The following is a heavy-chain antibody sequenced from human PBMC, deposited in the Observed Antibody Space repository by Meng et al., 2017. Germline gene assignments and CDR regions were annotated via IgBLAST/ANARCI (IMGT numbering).Heavy chain of an antibody. J-gene: IGHJ1*01. Sequence: GGSLRLSCAASGFTFSSYEMNWVRQAPGKGLEWVSYISSSGSTIYYADSVKGRFTISRDNAKNSLYLQMNSLRAEDTAVYYCARVGSSSWYYGSAVAAEYFQHWGQGTLVTVSS. D-gene: IGHD6-13*01. CDR2: ISSSGSTI. CDR3: ARVGSSSWYYGSAVAAEYFQH. V-gene: IGHV3-48*03. CDR1: GFTFSSYE.